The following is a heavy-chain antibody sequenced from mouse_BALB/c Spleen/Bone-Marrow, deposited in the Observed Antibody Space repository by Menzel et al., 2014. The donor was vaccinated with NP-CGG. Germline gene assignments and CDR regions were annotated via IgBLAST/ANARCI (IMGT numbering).Heavy chain of an antibody. D-gene: IGHD1-1*01. CDR2: IYPGDGDT. Sequence: QVQLQQSGAELARPGASVKLSCKASGYTFTSYWMQWVKQRPGQGLEWIGAIYPGDGDTRYTQKFKGKATLTADKSSSTAYMQLSSLASEDSAVYYCARGRNYCGSSYYFDYWGQGTTLTVSS. CDR3: ARGRNYCGSSYYFDY. CDR1: GYTFTSYW. J-gene: IGHJ2*01. V-gene: IGHV1-87*01.